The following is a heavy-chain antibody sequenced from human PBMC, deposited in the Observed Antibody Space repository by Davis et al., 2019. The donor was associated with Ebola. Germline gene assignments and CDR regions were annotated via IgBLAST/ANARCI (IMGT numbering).Heavy chain of an antibody. CDR2: INAGSSRK. V-gene: IGHV3-48*01. D-gene: IGHD4-17*01. CDR1: GFTFSNYD. Sequence: GESLKISCAASGFTFSNYDMNWVRQAPGKGLEWVSNINAGSSRKSYADSVKGRFTISRDNAKNSLYLQMNSLSAEDTAVYHCARGAYGDYIVKAFDIWGQGTKVTVSS. CDR3: ARGAYGDYIVKAFDI. J-gene: IGHJ3*02.